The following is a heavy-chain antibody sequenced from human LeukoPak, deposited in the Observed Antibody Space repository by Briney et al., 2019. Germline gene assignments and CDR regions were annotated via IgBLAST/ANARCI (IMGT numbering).Heavy chain of an antibody. D-gene: IGHD3-10*01. CDR2: IYHSGST. CDR1: GGSISSGGYS. CDR3: ARVRVRGVLDY. J-gene: IGHJ4*02. V-gene: IGHV4-30-2*01. Sequence: PSETLSLTCAVSGGSISSGGYSWSWMRQPPGKGLEWVGYIYHSGSTYYNPSLKSRVTISVDRSKNQFSLKLSSVTAADTAVYYCARVRVRGVLDYWGQGTMVTVSS.